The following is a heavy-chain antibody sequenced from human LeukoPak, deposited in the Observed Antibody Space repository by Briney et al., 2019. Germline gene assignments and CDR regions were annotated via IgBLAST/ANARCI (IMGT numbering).Heavy chain of an antibody. Sequence: SETLSLTCTVSGGSISSGDYYWSWTRQPPGKGLEWIGYIYYGGSTYYNPSLKSRVTISVDTSKNQFSLKLSSVTAADTAVYYCARAVGVFCSSTSCHWFDPWGQGTLVTVSS. D-gene: IGHD2-2*01. V-gene: IGHV4-30-4*08. CDR3: ARAVGVFCSSTSCHWFDP. J-gene: IGHJ5*02. CDR2: IYYGGST. CDR1: GGSISSGDYY.